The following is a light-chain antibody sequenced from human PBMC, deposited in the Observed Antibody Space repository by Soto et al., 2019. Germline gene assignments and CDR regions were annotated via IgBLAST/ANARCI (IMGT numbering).Light chain of an antibody. V-gene: IGKV3-20*01. CDR2: GAS. Sequence: EIVLTQSPGTLSLSPGERGTLSCRASQSVSKNYLAWYQQKPGQAPRLLIYGASSRATGIPDRFSGSGSETDFTLTISRLEPEDFAVYSCQQYASSPLTFGGGTKVESK. CDR3: QQYASSPLT. CDR1: QSVSKNY. J-gene: IGKJ4*01.